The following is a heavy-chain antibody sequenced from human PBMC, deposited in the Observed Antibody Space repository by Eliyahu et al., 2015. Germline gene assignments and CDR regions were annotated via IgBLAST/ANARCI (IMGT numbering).Heavy chain of an antibody. CDR3: AREPDDRYGSGDPYYFDY. D-gene: IGHD3-10*01. CDR1: GGSISSGSYX. CDR2: IYTSGST. Sequence: QVQLQESGPGLVKPSQTLSLTCTVSGGSISSGSYXWSWIRQPAGKGLEWIGRIYTSGSTHYNPPLKSRVTISVDTSKNQFSLKLSSVTAADTAVYYCAREPDDRYGSGDPYYFDYWGQGTLVTVSS. J-gene: IGHJ4*02. V-gene: IGHV4-61*02.